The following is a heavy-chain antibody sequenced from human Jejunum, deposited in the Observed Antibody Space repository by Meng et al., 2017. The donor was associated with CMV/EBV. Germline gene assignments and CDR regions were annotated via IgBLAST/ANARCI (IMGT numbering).Heavy chain of an antibody. J-gene: IGHJ6*02. V-gene: IGHV1-8*01. CDR2: MNPNNGYT. D-gene: IGHD2-15*01. CDR3: ASHQQFCSGGSCYSLGYYYGMDV. Sequence: WLRQAPGQGLAWMGWMNPNNGYTGYAQKFQGRFTMTWNTSISTAYMELSSLRSEDTAIYYCASHQQFCSGGSCYSLGYYYGMDVWGQGTTVTVSS.